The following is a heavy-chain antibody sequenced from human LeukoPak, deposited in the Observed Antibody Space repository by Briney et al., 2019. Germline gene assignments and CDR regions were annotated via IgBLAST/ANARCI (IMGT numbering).Heavy chain of an antibody. V-gene: IGHV3-7*01. J-gene: IGHJ4*02. D-gene: IGHD6-13*01. Sequence: GGSLRLSCAASGFTVSSNYMSWVRQAPGKGLEWVANIKQDGSEKYYVDSVKGRFTISRDNAKNSLYLQMNSLRAEDTAVYYCARDSSSAGTDYWGQGTLVTVSS. CDR3: ARDSSSAGTDY. CDR2: IKQDGSEK. CDR1: GFTVSSNY.